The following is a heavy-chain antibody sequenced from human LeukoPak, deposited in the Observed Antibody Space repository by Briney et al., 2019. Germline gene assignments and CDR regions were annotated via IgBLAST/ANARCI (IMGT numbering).Heavy chain of an antibody. J-gene: IGHJ4*02. CDR1: GFTFSSYG. D-gene: IGHD2-15*01. Sequence: PGGSLRLSCAASGFTFSSYGMHWVRQAPGKGLEWVAFIRYDGSNKYYADSVKGRFTISRDNSKNTLYLQMNSLRAEDTAVYYCAKGRYCSGGSCFFDYWGQGTLVTVSS. CDR2: IRYDGSNK. CDR3: AKGRYCSGGSCFFDY. V-gene: IGHV3-30*02.